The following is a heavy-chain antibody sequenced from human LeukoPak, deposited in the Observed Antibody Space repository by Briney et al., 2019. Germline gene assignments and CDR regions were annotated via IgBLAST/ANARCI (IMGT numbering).Heavy chain of an antibody. CDR3: AKDAAYYYYIDV. Sequence: GGSLRLSCAASRFSFNSYGMYWVRQAPGKGLEWVAFIRLDGSNKYYADSVKGRFTISRDNSENTLYLQMNSLRAEDTALYYCAKDAAYYYYIDVWGKGTTVTVS. CDR1: RFSFNSYG. D-gene: IGHD2-15*01. V-gene: IGHV3-30*02. J-gene: IGHJ6*03. CDR2: IRLDGSNK.